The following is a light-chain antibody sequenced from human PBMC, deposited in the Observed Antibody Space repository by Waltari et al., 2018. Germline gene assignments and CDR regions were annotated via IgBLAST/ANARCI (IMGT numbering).Light chain of an antibody. J-gene: IGKJ4*01. V-gene: IGKV4-1*01. Sequence: DLVMTQSPDSLAVSLGERATINCKSSQSVLYSSNNDRNYLAWYQQKPGQPPKLLFYWASTRESGVPDRFRGSGSETDFTLTISSLQAEDVAVYFCQQYYSTPLTFGGGTKVEIK. CDR3: QQYYSTPLT. CDR2: WAS. CDR1: QSVLYSSNNDRNY.